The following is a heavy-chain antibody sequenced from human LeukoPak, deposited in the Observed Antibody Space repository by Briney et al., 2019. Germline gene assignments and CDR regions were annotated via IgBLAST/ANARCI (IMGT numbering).Heavy chain of an antibody. CDR2: IYPGDSDT. D-gene: IGHD2-2*01. CDR3: ARLDLDIVVVPAAISGWFDP. V-gene: IGHV5-51*01. CDR1: GYSFTSYW. Sequence: GESLKISCKGSGYSFTSYWIGWVRQMPGKGLEWMGIIYPGDSDTRYSPSFQGQVTISADKSISTAYLQWSSLKASDTAMYYCARLDLDIVVVPAAISGWFDPWGQGTLVTVSS. J-gene: IGHJ5*02.